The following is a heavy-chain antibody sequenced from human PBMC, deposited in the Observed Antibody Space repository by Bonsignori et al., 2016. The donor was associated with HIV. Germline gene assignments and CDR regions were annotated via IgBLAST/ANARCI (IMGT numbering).Heavy chain of an antibody. Sequence: VRQMPGKGLEWVAVISYDGSNKYYADSVKGRFTISRDNSKNTLYLQMNSLRAEDTAVYYCAREDIVATGGFDYWGQGTLVTV. CDR3: AREDIVATGGFDY. J-gene: IGHJ4*02. CDR2: ISYDGSNK. D-gene: IGHD5-12*01. V-gene: IGHV3-30-3*01.